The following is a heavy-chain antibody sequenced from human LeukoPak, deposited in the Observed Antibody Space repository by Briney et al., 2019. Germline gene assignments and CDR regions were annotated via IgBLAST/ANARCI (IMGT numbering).Heavy chain of an antibody. Sequence: SETLSLTCAVYGGSFSGYYWSWIRQPPGKGLEWIGEINHSGSTNYNPSPKSRVTVSLDTSKNQFSLKLSSVTAADTAVYYCARAPGAALDWGQGTLVTVSS. CDR1: GGSFSGYY. CDR3: ARAPGAALD. J-gene: IGHJ4*02. D-gene: IGHD2-15*01. V-gene: IGHV4-34*01. CDR2: INHSGST.